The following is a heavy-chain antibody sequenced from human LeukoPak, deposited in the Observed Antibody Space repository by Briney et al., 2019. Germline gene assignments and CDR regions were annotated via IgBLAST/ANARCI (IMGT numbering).Heavy chain of an antibody. V-gene: IGHV3-11*01. CDR1: GFTFSDYY. CDR3: ARNGEGDSHHYYYYMDV. CDR2: ISGSGSTI. J-gene: IGHJ6*03. Sequence: GGSLRLSCAASGFTFSDYYMSWIRQAPGKGLEWVSYISGSGSTIYYADSVKGRFTISRDNAKNYLYLQMNSLRAEDTALYYCARNGEGDSHHYYYYMDVWGKGTTVTVSS. D-gene: IGHD5-12*01.